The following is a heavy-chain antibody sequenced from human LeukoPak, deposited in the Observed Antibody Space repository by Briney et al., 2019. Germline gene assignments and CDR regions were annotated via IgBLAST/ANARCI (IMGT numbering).Heavy chain of an antibody. CDR2: IYHSGSP. CDR3: ARVNINNWHSCDY. V-gene: IGHV4-4*02. CDR1: GGSISSNNW. D-gene: IGHD1-1*01. J-gene: IGHJ4*02. Sequence: SETLSLTCAVSGGSISSNNWWGWVRQPPGKGLEWIGEIYHSGSPNYNPSLKSRVAISVDKSRNHFSLNLSSVTAADTAVYYCARVNINNWHSCDYWGQGTLVTVSS.